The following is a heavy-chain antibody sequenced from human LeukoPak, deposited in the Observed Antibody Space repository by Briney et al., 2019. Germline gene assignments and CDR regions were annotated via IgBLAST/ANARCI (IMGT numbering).Heavy chain of an antibody. D-gene: IGHD6-13*01. CDR2: IRSKAYGGTT. J-gene: IGHJ6*03. CDR3: TRDGAASSWYDYYYYYYMDV. Sequence: GGSLRLSCAASGFTLSSYSMSWVRQAPGKGLEWVGFIRSKAYGGTTEYAASVKGRFTISRDDSKSIAYLQMNSLKTEDTAVYYCTRDGAASSWYDYYYYYYMDVWGKGTTVTISS. CDR1: GFTLSSYS. V-gene: IGHV3-49*04.